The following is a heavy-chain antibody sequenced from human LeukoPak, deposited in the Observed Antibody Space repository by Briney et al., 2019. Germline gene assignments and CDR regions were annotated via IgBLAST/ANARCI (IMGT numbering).Heavy chain of an antibody. CDR3: AKDRPRDIVVVPAALNY. CDR1: GFTFSGSA. Sequence: PGGSLRLSCAASGFTFSGSAMHWVRQASGKGLEWVGRIRSKANSYATAYAASVKGRFTISRDDSKNTAYLQMNSLKTEDTAVYYCAKDRPRDIVVVPAALNYWGQGTLVTVSS. D-gene: IGHD2-2*01. V-gene: IGHV3-73*01. J-gene: IGHJ4*02. CDR2: IRSKANSYAT.